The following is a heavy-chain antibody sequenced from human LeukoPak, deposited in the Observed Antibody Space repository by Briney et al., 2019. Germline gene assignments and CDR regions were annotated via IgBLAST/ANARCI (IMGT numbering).Heavy chain of an antibody. D-gene: IGHD6-13*01. CDR3: AIVSSSWYYYGMDV. J-gene: IGHJ6*02. Sequence: SETLSLTCTVSGGSISSSNYNWGWIRQPPGKGLEWVGSIYYSGSTNYNPSLKSRVTISVDTSKNQFSLKLSSVTAADTAVYYCAIVSSSWYYYGMDVWGQGTTVTVSS. CDR2: IYYSGST. CDR1: GGSISSSNYN. V-gene: IGHV4-39*07.